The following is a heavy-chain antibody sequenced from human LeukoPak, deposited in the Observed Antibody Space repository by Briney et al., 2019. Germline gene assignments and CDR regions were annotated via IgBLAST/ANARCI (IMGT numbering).Heavy chain of an antibody. CDR1: GYIFTSYW. V-gene: IGHV5-51*01. CDR3: ARHAYSSGTFSADY. CDR2: VYPGDSDT. J-gene: IGHJ4*02. Sequence: GESLKISCKGSGYIFTSYWIGWVRQMPGKGLEWMGIVYPGDSDTRYSPSFQGQVTISADKSISTAYLQWSSLKASDTAMYYCARHAYSSGTFSADYWGQGTLVTVSS. D-gene: IGHD6-19*01.